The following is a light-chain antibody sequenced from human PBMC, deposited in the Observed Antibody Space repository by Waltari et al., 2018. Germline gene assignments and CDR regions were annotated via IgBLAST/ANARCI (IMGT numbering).Light chain of an antibody. J-gene: IGKJ2*01. CDR3: QQSYQTYT. CDR1: QSISSY. V-gene: IGKV1-39*01. Sequence: DIQMTQSPSSLSASVGDRVTITCRASQSISSYLNWYQQKPGKAPKLLIYAASSLQSGVPSRFSGSGSGTDFTLTISSLQPEDFATYYCQQSYQTYTFGQGTKLEIK. CDR2: AAS.